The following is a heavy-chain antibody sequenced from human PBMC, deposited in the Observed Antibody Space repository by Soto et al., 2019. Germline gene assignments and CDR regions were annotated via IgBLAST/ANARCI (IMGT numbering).Heavy chain of an antibody. CDR1: GLTFSSYS. V-gene: IGHV3-48*01. CDR2: ISSSSSTI. Sequence: GGSLRLSGAASGLTFSSYSMNWVRQAPGKGLEWVSYISSSSSTIYYADSVKGRFTISRDNAKNSLYLQMNSLRAEDTAVYYCAREGRPLNWFGPWGQGTLVTV. CDR3: AREGRPLNWFGP. J-gene: IGHJ5*02.